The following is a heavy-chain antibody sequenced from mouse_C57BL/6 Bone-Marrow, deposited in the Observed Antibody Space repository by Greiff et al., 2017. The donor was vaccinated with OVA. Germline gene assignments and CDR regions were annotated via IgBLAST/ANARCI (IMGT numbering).Heavy chain of an antibody. CDR3: ARKGITTVAMDY. CDR1: GFTFSDYG. D-gene: IGHD1-1*01. J-gene: IGHJ4*01. CDR2: ISSGSSTI. V-gene: IGHV5-17*01. Sequence: EVKLQESGGGLVKPGGSLKLSCAASGFTFSDYGMHWVRQAPEKGLEWVAYISSGSSTIYYADTVKGRFTISRDNAKNTLFLQMTSLRSEDTAMYYWARKGITTVAMDYWGQGTSVTVSS.